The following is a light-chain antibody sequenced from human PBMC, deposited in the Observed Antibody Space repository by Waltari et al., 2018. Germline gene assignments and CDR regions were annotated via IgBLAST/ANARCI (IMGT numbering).Light chain of an antibody. CDR2: VNSDGSH. CDR1: SGHTTYA. CDR3: QAWGTGIGV. V-gene: IGLV4-69*01. J-gene: IGLJ3*02. Sequence: QLVLTQSPSASASLGASVKLTCTVSSGHTTYAIAWHQQQPEKGPRYLMKVNSDGSHIKGDGIPDRFSGSSSGAERYLTISSLQSEDEADYYCQAWGTGIGVFGGGTKLSVL.